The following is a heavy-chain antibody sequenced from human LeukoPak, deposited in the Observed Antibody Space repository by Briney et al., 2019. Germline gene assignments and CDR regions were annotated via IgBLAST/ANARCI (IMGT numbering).Heavy chain of an antibody. CDR1: GFTFSSYG. CDR3: TRPEEELDLDY. V-gene: IGHV3-33*01. CDR2: IWDDGSNK. Sequence: GGSLTLSCAASGFTFSSYGMHWVRQAPRKGLEWVAVIWDDGSNKYYADSVKGRFTISRDNSKNTLYLQMNSLRAEDTAVYYCTRPEEELDLDYWGQGTMVTVSS. D-gene: IGHD1-1*01. J-gene: IGHJ4*02.